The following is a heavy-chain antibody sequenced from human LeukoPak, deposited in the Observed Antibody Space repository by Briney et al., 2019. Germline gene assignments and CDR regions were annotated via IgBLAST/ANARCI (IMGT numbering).Heavy chain of an antibody. J-gene: IGHJ4*02. V-gene: IGHV3-23*01. Sequence: GGSLRLSCAASGFTFSSYAMSWVRQAPGKGLEWVSAISGSGGSTYYADSVKGRFTISRDNAKNSLYLQMNSLRAEDTAVYYCARDLCGGDCYSGFDYWGQGTLVTVSS. D-gene: IGHD2-21*02. CDR2: ISGSGGST. CDR3: ARDLCGGDCYSGFDY. CDR1: GFTFSSYA.